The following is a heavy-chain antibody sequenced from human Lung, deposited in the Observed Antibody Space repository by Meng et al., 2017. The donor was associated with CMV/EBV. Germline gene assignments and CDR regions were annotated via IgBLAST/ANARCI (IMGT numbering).Heavy chain of an antibody. CDR3: AKERIRYNYGSETIDY. D-gene: IGHD5-18*01. CDR1: GFIFSSYG. CDR2: IRYDGGKE. J-gene: IGHJ4*02. Sequence: GESLKISCAASGFIFSSYGMHWVRQAPGKGLEWVAFIRYDGGKEYYVDFVKGRFTISRDNSKNTLYLQMHSLRPGDTAVYYCAKERIRYNYGSETIDYWGQGTLVTVSS. V-gene: IGHV3-30*02.